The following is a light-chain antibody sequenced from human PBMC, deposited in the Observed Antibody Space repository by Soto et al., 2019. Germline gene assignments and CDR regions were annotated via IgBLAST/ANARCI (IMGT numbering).Light chain of an antibody. Sequence: EIVLTQSPGTLSLSPGETATFSCRASQSVSSGYLAWYQQKFGQAPRLLIHGSSSRASGVPERFSGSGAGTDFTLTISRLEPEDFAVYYCQQYASSPSTFGQGTKVEIK. CDR3: QQYASSPST. CDR1: QSVSSGY. CDR2: GSS. V-gene: IGKV3-20*01. J-gene: IGKJ2*01.